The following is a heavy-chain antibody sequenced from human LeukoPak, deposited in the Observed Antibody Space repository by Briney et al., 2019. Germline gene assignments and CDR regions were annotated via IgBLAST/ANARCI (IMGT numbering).Heavy chain of an antibody. V-gene: IGHV3-21*01. J-gene: IGHJ4*02. CDR2: ISSSSSYI. D-gene: IGHD6-19*01. CDR3: ARDLIAVAGTGDY. CDR1: GFTFSSYS. Sequence: PGGSLRLSCATSGFTFSSYSMNWVRQAPGKGPEWVSSISSSSSYIYYADSVKGRFTISRDNAKNSLYLQMNSLRAEDTAVYYCARDLIAVAGTGDYWGQGTLVTVSS.